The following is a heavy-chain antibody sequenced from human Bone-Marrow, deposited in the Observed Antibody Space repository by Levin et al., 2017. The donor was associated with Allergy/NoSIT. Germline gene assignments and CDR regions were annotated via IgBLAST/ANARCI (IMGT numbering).Heavy chain of an antibody. CDR2: IGTAGDT. CDR3: ARYNYEYNALDI. CDR1: GFSFRTHD. Sequence: ETLSLTCAASGFSFRTHDIHKERAGTGKGLEWVSTIGTAGDTYYPDSVRGRFTISRENAKNSLYLQMNGLSAGDTAVYYCARYNYEYNALDIWGQGTMVTVSS. V-gene: IGHV3-13*01. D-gene: IGHD5-18*01. J-gene: IGHJ3*02.